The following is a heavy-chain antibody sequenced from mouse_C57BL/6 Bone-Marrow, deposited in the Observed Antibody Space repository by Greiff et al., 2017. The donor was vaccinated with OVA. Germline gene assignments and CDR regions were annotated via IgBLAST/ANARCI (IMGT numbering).Heavy chain of an antibody. Sequence: VKVVESGAELARPGASVKLSCKASGYTFTSYGISWVKQRTGQGLEWIGEIYPRSGNTYYNEKFKGKATLTADKSSSTAYMELRSLTSEDSAVYFCARSKIYYYGSSSFDYWGQGTTLTVSS. J-gene: IGHJ2*01. CDR3: ARSKIYYYGSSSFDY. CDR2: IYPRSGNT. D-gene: IGHD1-1*01. V-gene: IGHV1-81*01. CDR1: GYTFTSYG.